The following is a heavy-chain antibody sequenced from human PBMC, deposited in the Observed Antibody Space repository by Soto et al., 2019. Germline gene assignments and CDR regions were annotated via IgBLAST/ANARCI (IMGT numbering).Heavy chain of an antibody. D-gene: IGHD5-18*01. J-gene: IGHJ4*02. CDR2: IKQDGSEK. CDR1: GFTFSSYW. Sequence: GGSLRLSCAASGFTFSSYWMSWVRQAPGKGLEWVANIKQDGSEKYYVDSVKGRFTISRDNAKNSLYLQMNSLRAEDTAVYYCARASGGYTYGYDSYYFDYWGEGTLVTVPS. CDR3: ARASGGYTYGYDSYYFDY. V-gene: IGHV3-7*05.